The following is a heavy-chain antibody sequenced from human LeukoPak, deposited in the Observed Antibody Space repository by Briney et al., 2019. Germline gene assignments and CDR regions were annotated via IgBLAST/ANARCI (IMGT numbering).Heavy chain of an antibody. Sequence: PGGSLRLSCTLSGFSVTNTLIDWVRQAPGKGLEWVSSISSSSYIYYADSVKGRFTISRDNAKNSLYLQMNSLRAEDTAVYYCAKDLGYWGQGTLVTVSS. CDR2: ISSSSYI. D-gene: IGHD7-27*01. CDR1: GFSVTNTL. J-gene: IGHJ4*02. V-gene: IGHV3-69-1*01. CDR3: AKDLGY.